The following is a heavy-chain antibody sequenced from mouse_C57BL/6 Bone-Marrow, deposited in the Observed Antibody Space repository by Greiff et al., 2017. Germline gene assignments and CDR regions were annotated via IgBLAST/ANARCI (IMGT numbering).Heavy chain of an antibody. CDR3: ARPNLGTQLGRDY. CDR1: GYAFTNYL. CDR2: INTGSGGT. J-gene: IGHJ2*01. Sequence: QVQLQQSGAELVRPGTSVKVSCKASGYAFTNYLIEWVKQRPGQGLEWIGVINTGSGGTNYTEKLKGKATLTPDKSSSTAYRQLISLTSEDSAVYFSARPNLGTQLGRDYWGQGTTLTVSS. D-gene: IGHD4-1*02. V-gene: IGHV1-54*01.